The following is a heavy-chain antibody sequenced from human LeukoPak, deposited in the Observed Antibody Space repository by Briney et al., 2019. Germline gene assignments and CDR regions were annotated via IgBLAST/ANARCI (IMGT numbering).Heavy chain of an antibody. J-gene: IGHJ2*01. Sequence: SETLSLTCTVSGGSISSYYWSWIRQPPGKGLEWIGYIYYSGSTNYNPSLKSRVTISVDTSKNQFSLKLSSVTAADTAVYYCASSGVDSSGYLNWYFDLWGRGTLVTASS. V-gene: IGHV4-59*01. CDR3: ASSGVDSSGYLNWYFDL. CDR2: IYYSGST. D-gene: IGHD3-22*01. CDR1: GGSISSYY.